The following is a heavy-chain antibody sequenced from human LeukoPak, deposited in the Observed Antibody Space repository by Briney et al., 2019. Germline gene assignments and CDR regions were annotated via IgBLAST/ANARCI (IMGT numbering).Heavy chain of an antibody. Sequence: GALRLSCAASGFTFSSYSMNWVRQAPGKGLEWVSYISSSSSTIYYADSVKGRFTISRDNAKNSLYLQMNSLRAEDTAVYYCARHRATGITMVRGVPSPLDYWGQGTLVTVSS. CDR1: GFTFSSYS. CDR2: ISSSSSTI. D-gene: IGHD3-10*01. J-gene: IGHJ4*02. V-gene: IGHV3-48*04. CDR3: ARHRATGITMVRGVPSPLDY.